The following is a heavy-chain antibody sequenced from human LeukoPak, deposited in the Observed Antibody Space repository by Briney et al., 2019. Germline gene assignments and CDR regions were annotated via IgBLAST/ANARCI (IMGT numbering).Heavy chain of an antibody. CDR1: GYTFTSYD. Sequence: SVKVSCKASGYTFTSYDINWVRQAPGQGLEWMGAIIPIFNTTNYAQNFQGRLTITTDDATRTAYLELRSLRSEDTAVYHCARANCRGSSCXSXXAWYF. CDR3: ARANCRGSSCXSXXAWYF. J-gene: IGHJ2*01. D-gene: IGHD2-15*01. CDR2: IIPIFNTT. V-gene: IGHV1-69*05.